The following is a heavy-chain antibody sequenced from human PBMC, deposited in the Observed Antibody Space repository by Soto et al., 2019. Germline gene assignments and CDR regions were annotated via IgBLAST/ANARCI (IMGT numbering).Heavy chain of an antibody. J-gene: IGHJ4*02. V-gene: IGHV1-2*02. CDR3: ARPTLARELDY. CDR1: GYSFTAFS. Sequence: ASVKVSCKASGYSFTAFSLHWVRQAPGQGLEWMGWVNTNNGDTSYAQNIQDRVTMTRDTAISTAFMELTSLTSDGTAVYFCARPTLARELDYWGQGTVVTVSS. D-gene: IGHD6-6*01. CDR2: VNTNNGDT.